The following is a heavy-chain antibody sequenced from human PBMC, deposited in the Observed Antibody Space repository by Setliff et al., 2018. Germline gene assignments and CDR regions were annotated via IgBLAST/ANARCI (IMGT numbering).Heavy chain of an antibody. J-gene: IGHJ3*02. Sequence: SETLSLTCTVSGGSISNYYWSWIRQPAGEGLEWIGRIYTSGSTNYNPSLKSRVTMSVDTSKNQFSLKLSSVTAADTAVYYCARKGISALSGAFDTWGQGTMVTVSS. V-gene: IGHV4-4*07. CDR1: GGSISNYY. CDR3: ARKGISALSGAFDT. CDR2: IYTSGST. D-gene: IGHD1-26*01.